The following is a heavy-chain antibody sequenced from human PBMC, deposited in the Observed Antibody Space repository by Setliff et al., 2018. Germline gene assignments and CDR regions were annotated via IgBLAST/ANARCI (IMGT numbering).Heavy chain of an antibody. V-gene: IGHV1-69*05. CDR1: GGTFSNIG. Sequence: SVKVSCKASGGTFSNIGISWVRRAPGQGLEWMGGIIPLFGTTNYAQEFQDRVTITTDESTSTAYMELDSLRSEDTAVYYCARSPAVLGIVYLDPWGQGTLVTVSS. J-gene: IGHJ5*02. CDR2: IIPLFGTT. D-gene: IGHD2-15*01. CDR3: ARSPAVLGIVYLDP.